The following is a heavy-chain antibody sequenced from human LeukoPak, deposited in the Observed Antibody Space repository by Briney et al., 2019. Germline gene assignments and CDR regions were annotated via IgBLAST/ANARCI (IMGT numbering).Heavy chain of an antibody. CDR1: GGSISSYY. Sequence: SETLSLTCTVSGGSISSYYWSWIRQPPGKGLEWIGYIYYSGSTNYNPSLKSRVTISVDTSKNQFSLKLSSVTAADTAVYYCARHVGPLYSSSSNWFDPWGQGTLVTVSS. J-gene: IGHJ5*02. D-gene: IGHD6-6*01. CDR2: IYYSGST. CDR3: ARHVGPLYSSSSNWFDP. V-gene: IGHV4-59*08.